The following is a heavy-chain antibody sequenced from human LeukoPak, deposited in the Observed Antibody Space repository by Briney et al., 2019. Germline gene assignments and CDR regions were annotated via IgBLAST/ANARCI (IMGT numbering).Heavy chain of an antibody. CDR1: GFTFSSYS. Sequence: GGSLRLSCAASGFTFSSYSMNWVRQAPGKGLEWVSSISSSSSYIYYADSVKGRFTISRDNAKNSLYLQMNSLRAEDTAVYYCARDGKYYDFWSGYYEFDYWGQGTLVTVSS. J-gene: IGHJ4*02. CDR2: ISSSSSYI. V-gene: IGHV3-21*01. CDR3: ARDGKYYDFWSGYYEFDY. D-gene: IGHD3-3*01.